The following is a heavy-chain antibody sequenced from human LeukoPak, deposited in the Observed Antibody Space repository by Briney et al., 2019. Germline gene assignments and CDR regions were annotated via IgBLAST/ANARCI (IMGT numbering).Heavy chain of an antibody. CDR2: INYSGST. J-gene: IGHJ1*01. V-gene: IGHV4-39*07. CDR1: GGSISGSSNN. Sequence: SEALSLTCTVSGGSISGSSNNWGWIRQPPGKGLGWIGSINYSGSTYYNPSLKSRVTISIDTPKNQFSLKLISVTAADTAVYYCLRGAQYWGQGILVTVSS. CDR3: LRGAQY.